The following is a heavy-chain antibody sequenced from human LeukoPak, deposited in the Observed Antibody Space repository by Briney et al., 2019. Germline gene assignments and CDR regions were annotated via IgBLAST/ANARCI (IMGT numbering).Heavy chain of an antibody. CDR3: AKGYYGSGSYGWFDP. CDR2: INSDGSST. V-gene: IGHV3-74*01. Sequence: SGGSLRLSCAASGFTFSSYWMHWVRQAPGKGLVWVSRINSDGSSTSYADSVKGRFTISRDNAKNTLYLHMNSLRAEDTAVYYCAKGYYGSGSYGWFDPWGQGTLVTVSS. D-gene: IGHD3-10*01. CDR1: GFTFSSYW. J-gene: IGHJ5*02.